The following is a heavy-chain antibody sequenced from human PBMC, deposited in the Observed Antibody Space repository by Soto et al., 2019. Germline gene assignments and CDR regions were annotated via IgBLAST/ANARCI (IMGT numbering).Heavy chain of an antibody. CDR1: GFTFTSSA. V-gene: IGHV1-58*01. J-gene: IGHJ4*02. Sequence: SVKVSCKAAGFTFTSSAVQWVRQARGQRLEWIGWIVVGSGNTNYAQKFQERVTITRDMSTSTAYMELSSLRSEDTAVYYCAAALRGYSYGHLDYWGQGTLVTVSS. D-gene: IGHD5-18*01. CDR2: IVVGSGNT. CDR3: AAALRGYSYGHLDY.